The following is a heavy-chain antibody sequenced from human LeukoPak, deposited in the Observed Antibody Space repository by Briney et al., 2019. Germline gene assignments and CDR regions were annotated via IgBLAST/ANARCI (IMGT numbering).Heavy chain of an antibody. CDR1: GYSFTSYW. CDR3: ARTSSSSGRQDYDY. V-gene: IGHV5-51*01. CDR2: IYPGDSDT. Sequence: GESLKISCKGSGYSFTSYWIGWVRQMPGKGLEWMGIIYPGDSDTRYSPSFQGQVTISADKSISTAYLQWSSLKASDTAMYYCARTSSSSGRQDYDYGAQGPRVTVSS. J-gene: IGHJ4*02. D-gene: IGHD6-6*01.